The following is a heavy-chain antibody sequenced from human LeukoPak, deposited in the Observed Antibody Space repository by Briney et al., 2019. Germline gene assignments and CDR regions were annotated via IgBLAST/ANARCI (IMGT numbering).Heavy chain of an antibody. V-gene: IGHV3-30*02. J-gene: IGHJ4*02. CDR1: GFTFSSYG. D-gene: IGHD1-26*01. CDR3: AKDSDRTLDY. CDR2: IRYDGSYK. Sequence: PGGSLRLSCAASGFTFSSYGMHWVRQAPGKGLEWVAFIRYDGSYKYYADSVKGRFTISRDNSKNTLYLQMNSLRAEDTAVYYCAKDSDRTLDYWGQGTLVTVSS.